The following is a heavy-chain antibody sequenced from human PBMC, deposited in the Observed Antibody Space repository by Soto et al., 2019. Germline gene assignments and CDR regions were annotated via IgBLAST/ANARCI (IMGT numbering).Heavy chain of an antibody. CDR3: ARAWAVAGTWWFDP. V-gene: IGHV4-4*02. D-gene: IGHD6-19*01. Sequence: PSETLSLTCAVSGGSISSSNGWSWVRQPPGKGLEWIGEIYHSGSTNYNPSLKSRVTISVDKSKNQFSLKLSSVTAADTAVYYCARAWAVAGTWWFDPWGQGTLVTVSS. J-gene: IGHJ5*02. CDR1: GGSISSSNG. CDR2: IYHSGST.